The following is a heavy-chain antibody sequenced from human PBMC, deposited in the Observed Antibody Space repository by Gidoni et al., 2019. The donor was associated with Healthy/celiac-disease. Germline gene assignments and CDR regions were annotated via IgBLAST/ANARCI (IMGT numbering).Heavy chain of an antibody. J-gene: IGHJ5*02. CDR2: IYYSGST. D-gene: IGHD3-9*01. Sequence: QVQLQESGPGLVKPSQTLCLTCTVSGGAISSGGYYWSWLRQHPWKGLEWIGYIYYSGSTYYNPSLKSRVTISVDTSKNQCPLKLRSVTAAATAVYYCAILNILTGSLFDPWGQGTLVTVSS. V-gene: IGHV4-31*03. CDR3: AILNILTGSLFDP. CDR1: GGAISSGGYY.